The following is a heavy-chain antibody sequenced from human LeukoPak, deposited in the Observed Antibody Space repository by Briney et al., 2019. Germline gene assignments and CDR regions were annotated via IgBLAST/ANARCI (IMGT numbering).Heavy chain of an antibody. Sequence: SETLSLTCTVSGGSVNNYYWSWIRQPPGKGLEWIGYVYYSGTTNYKPSLKSRVTISVDTSKNQFSLKLSSVTAADTAVYYCARGCGDGYNSVLCAFDSRGQGTLVTVSS. V-gene: IGHV4-59*02. J-gene: IGHJ4*02. D-gene: IGHD5-24*01. CDR2: VYYSGTT. CDR1: GGSVNNYY. CDR3: ARGCGDGYNSVLCAFDS.